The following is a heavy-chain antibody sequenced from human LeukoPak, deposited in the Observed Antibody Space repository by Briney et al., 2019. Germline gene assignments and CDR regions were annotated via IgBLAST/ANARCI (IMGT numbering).Heavy chain of an antibody. CDR1: GFTFDDYA. D-gene: IGHD3-3*01. CDR3: AKDKDFWSGPDSAVFDI. Sequence: GGSLRLSCEASGFTFDDYAMHWVRHVPGRGPEWVSGISWNSGSIGYADSVKGRFTISRDNAKNPLYLQMNSLRVEDTALYYCAKDKDFWSGPDSAVFDIWGQGAIVTVSS. J-gene: IGHJ3*02. V-gene: IGHV3-9*01. CDR2: ISWNSGSI.